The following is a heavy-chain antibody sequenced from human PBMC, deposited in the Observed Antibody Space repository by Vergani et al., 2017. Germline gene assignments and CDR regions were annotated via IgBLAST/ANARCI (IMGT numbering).Heavy chain of an antibody. CDR2: TWYDGNNK. V-gene: IGHV3-33*01. CDR1: GFTFNQYG. J-gene: IGHJ5*02. Sequence: QVQLVESGGGVVQHGRSLRLSCAAFGFTFNQYGMQWVRQAPGKGLEWVAVTWYDGNNKQYAESVKGRFTISRDNSKSTMYLQMNSLRDEDTGVYYCARDLRLLYNRFDPWGQGTLVTVSS. CDR3: ARDLRLLYNRFDP. D-gene: IGHD1-14*01.